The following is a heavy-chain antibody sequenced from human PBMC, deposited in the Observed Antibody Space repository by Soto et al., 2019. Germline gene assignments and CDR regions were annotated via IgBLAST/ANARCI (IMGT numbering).Heavy chain of an antibody. CDR1: GYTFTNYG. J-gene: IGHJ3*01. D-gene: IGHD1-1*01. V-gene: IGHV1-18*04. CDR3: ARGGWNDGPGPFDL. CDR2: ISAYNGKT. Sequence: QVQLVQSGTEVKTPGASVKVSCHASGYTFTNYGINWVRHAPGQGLEWMAWISAYNGKTHHAPFVQDRVTMTTDTSTRTTSMELTSLRSDDTDIYYCARGGWNDGPGPFDLWGQGTMVTVSS.